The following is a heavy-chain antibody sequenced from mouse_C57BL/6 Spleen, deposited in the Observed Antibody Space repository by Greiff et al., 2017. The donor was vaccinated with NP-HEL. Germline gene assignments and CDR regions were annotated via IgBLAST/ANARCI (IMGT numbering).Heavy chain of an antibody. CDR2: IWSGGGT. V-gene: IGHV2-5*01. J-gene: IGHJ2*01. CDR3: AKEDEYYFDY. CDR1: GFSLTSYG. Sequence: QVQLKQSGPGLVQPSQCLSITCTVSGFSLTSYGVHWVRQSPGKGLEWLGVIWSGGGTDYNAAFMSRLSITKDNSKSQVFFKMNSLQDDDAAIYDWAKEDEYYFDYWGQGTTLTVSS.